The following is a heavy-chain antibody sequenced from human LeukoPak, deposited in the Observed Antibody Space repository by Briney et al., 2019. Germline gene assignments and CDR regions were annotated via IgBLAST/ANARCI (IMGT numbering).Heavy chain of an antibody. CDR3: ARDRWVATTYYFDY. V-gene: IGHV1-3*01. Sequence: ASVKFSCKASGYTFTSYAMHWVRQAPGQRLEWMEWINAGNGNTKYSQKFQGRVTITRDTSASTAYMELSSLRSEDTAVYYCARDRWVATTYYFDYWGQGTLVTVSS. CDR1: GYTFTSYA. J-gene: IGHJ4*02. CDR2: INAGNGNT. D-gene: IGHD5-12*01.